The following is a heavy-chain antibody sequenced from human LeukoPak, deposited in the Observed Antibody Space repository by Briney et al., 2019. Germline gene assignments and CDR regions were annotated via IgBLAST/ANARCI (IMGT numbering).Heavy chain of an antibody. D-gene: IGHD3-9*01. CDR2: INHSGST. Sequence: SETLSLTCAVYGGSFSGYYWSWIRQPPGKGLEWIGEINHSGSTNYNPSLKSRVTISVDTSKNQFSLKLSSVTAADTAIYYCATGRSIRYFDYWGQGTLLSVSS. V-gene: IGHV4-34*01. CDR1: GGSFSGYY. J-gene: IGHJ4*02. CDR3: ATGRSIRYFDY.